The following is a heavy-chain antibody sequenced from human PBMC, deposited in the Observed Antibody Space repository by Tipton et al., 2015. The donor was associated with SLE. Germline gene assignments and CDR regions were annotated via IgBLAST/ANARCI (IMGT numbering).Heavy chain of an antibody. CDR1: GDSIRSGGYY. CDR3: ASIGPIYYYYHYMDV. Sequence: TLSLTCTVSGDSIRSGGYYWTWIRQHPGKGLEWIGHIDYSGHYNPSLRSRVTISIDTSKNQFSLKLTSVTAADTAVYYCASIGPIYYYYHYMDVWGKVTTVTVSS. J-gene: IGHJ6*03. V-gene: IGHV4-31*03. CDR2: IDYSG.